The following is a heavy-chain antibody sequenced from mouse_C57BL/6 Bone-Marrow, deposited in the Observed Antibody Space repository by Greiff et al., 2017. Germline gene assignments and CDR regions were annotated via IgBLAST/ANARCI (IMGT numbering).Heavy chain of an antibody. CDR1: GYTFTSYW. CDR3: ARVVAAWDWYFGG. D-gene: IGHD1-1*01. V-gene: IGHV1-64*01. Sequence: VQLQQPGAELVKPGASVKLSCKASGYTFTSYWMHWVKQRPGQGLEWIGMIHPNSGSTNYNEKFKSKATLTVDKSSSTAYMQLSSLTSEDSAVYYCARVVAAWDWYFGGWGTGTTVTVSS. CDR2: IHPNSGST. J-gene: IGHJ1*03.